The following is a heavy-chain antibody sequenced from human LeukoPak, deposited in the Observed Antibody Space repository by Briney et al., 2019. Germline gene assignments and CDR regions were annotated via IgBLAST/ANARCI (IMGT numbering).Heavy chain of an antibody. Sequence: GGSLRLSCAASGFTVSSNYMGWVRQAPGKGLEWVSVIYSGGSTYYADSVKGRFTISRDNSKNTLYLQMNSLRAEDTAVYYCARDLGCSSTSCYGSFDYWGQGTLVTVSS. V-gene: IGHV3-66*02. D-gene: IGHD2-2*01. CDR2: IYSGGST. CDR3: ARDLGCSSTSCYGSFDY. J-gene: IGHJ4*02. CDR1: GFTVSSNY.